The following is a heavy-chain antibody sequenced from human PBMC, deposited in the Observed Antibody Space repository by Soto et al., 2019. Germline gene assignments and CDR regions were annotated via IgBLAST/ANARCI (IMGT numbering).Heavy chain of an antibody. CDR1: GFTFSNAW. J-gene: IGHJ6*02. V-gene: IGHV3-15*01. CDR3: SSSLFDWSGLYGMDV. Sequence: PGGSLRLSCAASGFTFSNAWMSWVRQAPGKGLEWVGRIKSKTDGGTTDYAAPVKGRITISRDDSKNTLYLQMNSLKTEDTAVYYCSSSLFDWSGLYGMDVWGQGTTVTVSS. D-gene: IGHD3-9*01. CDR2: IKSKTDGGTT.